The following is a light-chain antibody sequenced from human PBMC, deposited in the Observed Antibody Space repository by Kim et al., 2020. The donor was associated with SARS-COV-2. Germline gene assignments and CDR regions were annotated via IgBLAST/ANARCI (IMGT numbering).Light chain of an antibody. Sequence: ILMTQSPDTLSVSPGERATLSCRASQSISSNLAWYQQKPGQAPRLLIYGASTRATGIPARFSGSGSGTEFTLTISSLQSEDFAVYYCQHYDNWPPWTFGQGTKVEIK. CDR3: QHYDNWPPWT. V-gene: IGKV3-15*01. J-gene: IGKJ1*01. CDR1: QSISSN. CDR2: GAS.